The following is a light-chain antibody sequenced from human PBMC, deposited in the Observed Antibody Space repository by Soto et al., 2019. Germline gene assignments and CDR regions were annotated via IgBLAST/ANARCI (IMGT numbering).Light chain of an antibody. CDR1: QSVSSSY. Sequence: EIVLTQSPGTLSLSPGERATLSCRASQSVSSSYLAWYQQKPGQAPRLLIYGASSRATGIPDRFSGSGSGTDFTLTISRLEPEDFAVYYCQRHGYSPMYTFGQGTKLEIK. J-gene: IGKJ2*01. CDR2: GAS. V-gene: IGKV3-20*01. CDR3: QRHGYSPMYT.